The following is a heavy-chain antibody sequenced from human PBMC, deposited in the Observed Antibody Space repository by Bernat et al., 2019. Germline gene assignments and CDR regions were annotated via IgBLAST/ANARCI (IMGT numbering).Heavy chain of an antibody. D-gene: IGHD3-3*01. CDR3: TNTYYDFWSGYSFDY. V-gene: IGHV3-15*01. CDR2: IKSKTDGGTT. CDR1: GFTFSNAW. J-gene: IGHJ4*02. Sequence: EVQLVESGGGLVKPGGSLRLSCAASGFTFSNAWMSWVRQAPGKGLEWVGRIKSKTDGGTTDYAALVKGRFTISRDDSKNTLYLQMNSLKTEDTAVYYCTNTYYDFWSGYSFDYWGQGTLVTVSS.